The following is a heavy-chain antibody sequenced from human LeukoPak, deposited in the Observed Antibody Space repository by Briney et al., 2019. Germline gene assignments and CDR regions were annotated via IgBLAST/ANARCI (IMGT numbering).Heavy chain of an antibody. CDR2: IYYSGST. V-gene: IGHV4-30-4*01. D-gene: IGHD3-22*01. J-gene: IGHJ3*02. Sequence: SQTLSLTCTISGGSISSGDSYWSWIRQPPGKGLEWIGYIYYSGSTYYNPSLKNRVTISVDTSKNQFSLELSSVTAADTAVYYCAREPSSSGYYNDAFDIWGQGTMVTVSS. CDR1: GGSISSGDSY. CDR3: AREPSSSGYYNDAFDI.